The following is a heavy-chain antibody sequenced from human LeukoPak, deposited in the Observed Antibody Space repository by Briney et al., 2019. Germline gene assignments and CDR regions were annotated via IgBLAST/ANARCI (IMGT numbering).Heavy chain of an antibody. V-gene: IGHV3-7*01. D-gene: IGHD3-9*01. J-gene: IGHJ4*02. CDR3: VTGYSDY. Sequence: GGSLRLSCAASGFTVSSNYMSWVRQAPGKGLEWVANIKQDGSEKYYVDSVKGRFTISRDNAKNSLYLQMNSLRAEDTAVYYCVTGYSDYWGQGTLVTVSS. CDR2: IKQDGSEK. CDR1: GFTVSSNY.